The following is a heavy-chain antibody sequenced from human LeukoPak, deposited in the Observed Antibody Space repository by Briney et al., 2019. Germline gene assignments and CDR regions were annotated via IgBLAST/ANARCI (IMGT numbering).Heavy chain of an antibody. V-gene: IGHV1-3*03. CDR2: INAGNGYT. CDR3: ARAPIGYYYYYYMDV. CDR1: GYTFTSYA. J-gene: IGHJ6*03. D-gene: IGHD5-24*01. Sequence: ASVKVSCKASGYTFTSYAMHWVRQAPGQRLEWMGWINAGNGYTKYSQEFQGRVTITADESTSTAYMELSSLRSEDTAVYYCARAPIGYYYYYYMDVWGKGTTVTISS.